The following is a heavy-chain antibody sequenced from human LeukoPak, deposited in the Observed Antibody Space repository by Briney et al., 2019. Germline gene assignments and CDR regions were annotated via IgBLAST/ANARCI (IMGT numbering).Heavy chain of an antibody. CDR3: ARHSGSSSYFDY. CDR1: GYSISSGYY. D-gene: IGHD6-6*01. CDR2: FYHGGGT. Sequence: SETLSLTCAVSGYSISSGYYWGWIRQPPGKGLEWIGSFYHGGGTYYNPSLKSRVTISVDTSKNQLSLKVSSVTAADTAMYYCARHSGSSSYFDYWGQGTLATVSS. J-gene: IGHJ4*02. V-gene: IGHV4-38-2*01.